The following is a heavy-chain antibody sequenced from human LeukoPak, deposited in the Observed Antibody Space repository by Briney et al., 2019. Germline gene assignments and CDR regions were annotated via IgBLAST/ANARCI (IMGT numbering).Heavy chain of an antibody. J-gene: IGHJ3*02. CDR3: ASRTWVGAGYYAFDI. D-gene: IGHD1-26*01. CDR1: GFTFANHA. CDR2: EGSAGGT. Sequence: GRSLRLSCAASGFTFANHAVSWVRQAPGKGLEWVSAEGSAGGTYYADSVKGRFTISRDNSEKTLSLQMNRLRVEDTALYYCASRTWVGAGYYAFDIWGQGTMVTVSS. V-gene: IGHV3-23*01.